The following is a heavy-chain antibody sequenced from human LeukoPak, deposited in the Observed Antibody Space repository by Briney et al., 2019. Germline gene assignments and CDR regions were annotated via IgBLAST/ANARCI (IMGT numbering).Heavy chain of an antibody. D-gene: IGHD5-24*01. Sequence: GGSLRLSCAASGFTFSDAWMSWVRQAPGKGLEWVANIKPDGSEKSYVDSVKGRFTTSRDNAKNSLYLQMNSLRAEDTAVYYCARGQMAGYWGQGTLVTVSS. J-gene: IGHJ4*02. CDR3: ARGQMAGY. V-gene: IGHV3-7*05. CDR2: IKPDGSEK. CDR1: GFTFSDAW.